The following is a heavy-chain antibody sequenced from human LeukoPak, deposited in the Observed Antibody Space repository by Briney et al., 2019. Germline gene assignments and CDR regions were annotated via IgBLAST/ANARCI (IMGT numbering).Heavy chain of an antibody. J-gene: IGHJ3*02. CDR1: GFTFSSYA. Sequence: PGRSLRLSCAASGFTFSSYAMHWVRQAPGKGLEWVAVISYDGSNKYYADSVKGRFTISRDNSKNTLYLQMNSLRAEDTAVYYCARDRSEYQLPNPDAFDIWGQGTMVTVSS. CDR3: ARDRSEYQLPNPDAFDI. CDR2: ISYDGSNK. V-gene: IGHV3-30*04. D-gene: IGHD2-2*01.